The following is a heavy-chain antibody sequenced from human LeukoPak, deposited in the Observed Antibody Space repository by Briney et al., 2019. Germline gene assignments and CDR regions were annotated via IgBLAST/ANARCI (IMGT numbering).Heavy chain of an antibody. J-gene: IGHJ5*02. V-gene: IGHV1-18*01. Sequence: ASVTVSCTASGYTFINYAISWVRQAPGQGLEWMGWISAYNANTHYAQKVQGRVTVTTDTSTSTAYMELSSLRSEDTAVYYCARVVAAAGTLLLDPWGQGTLVTVSS. D-gene: IGHD6-13*01. CDR3: ARVVAAAGTLLLDP. CDR2: ISAYNANT. CDR1: GYTFINYA.